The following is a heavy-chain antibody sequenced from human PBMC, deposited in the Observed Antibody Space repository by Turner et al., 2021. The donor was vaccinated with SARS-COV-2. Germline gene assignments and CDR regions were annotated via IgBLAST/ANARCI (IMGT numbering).Heavy chain of an antibody. D-gene: IGHD3-22*01. V-gene: IGHV3-33*01. CDR3: ARDHYYDSSGYTLDAFDI. CDR2: IWYDGSNK. Sequence: QVQLVESGGGVVPPGRSLSLSCAASGSTLSRYGMHWVRQAPGKGLEWVAVIWYDGSNKYYADSVKGRFTISRDNSKNTLYLQMNSLRAEDTAVYYCARDHYYDSSGYTLDAFDIWGQGTMVTISS. CDR1: GSTLSRYG. J-gene: IGHJ3*02.